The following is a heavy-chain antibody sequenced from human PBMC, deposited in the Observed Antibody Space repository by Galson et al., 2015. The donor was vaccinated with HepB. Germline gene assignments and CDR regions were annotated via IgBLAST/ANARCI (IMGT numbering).Heavy chain of an antibody. CDR3: ARGTYLYDDSGYYFDY. V-gene: IGHV3-53*01. J-gene: IGHJ4*01. CDR1: GFTVSAPY. Sequence: SLRLSCAAPGFTVSAPYMNWVRQAPGKGLEWVPVVYRGGGTTYHAAAVKGRFTISRDNSKNTLSLQMNSLRAEDTAIYYCARGTYLYDDSGYYFDYWGHGTLVTVSS. D-gene: IGHD3-22*01. CDR2: VYRGGGT.